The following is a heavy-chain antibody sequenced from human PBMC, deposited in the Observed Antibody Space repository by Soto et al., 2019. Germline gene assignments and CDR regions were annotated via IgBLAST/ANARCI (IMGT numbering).Heavy chain of an antibody. J-gene: IGHJ5*02. CDR1: GGTFSSYA. CDR3: ARVGSYGDYPFSTYWFDP. D-gene: IGHD4-17*01. V-gene: IGHV1-69*13. CDR2: IIPIFGTA. Sequence: WASVKVSCKASGGTFSSYAISWVRQAPGQGLERMGGIIPIFGTANYAQKFQGRVTITADESTSTAYMELSSLRSEDTAVYYCARVGSYGDYPFSTYWFDPWGQGTLVTVSS.